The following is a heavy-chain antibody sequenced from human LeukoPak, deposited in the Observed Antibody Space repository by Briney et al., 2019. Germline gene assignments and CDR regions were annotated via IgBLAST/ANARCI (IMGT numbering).Heavy chain of an antibody. V-gene: IGHV1-18*01. D-gene: IGHD3-3*01. Sequence: ASVKVSCKASGYTFTSYGISWVQQAPGQGLEWMGWISAYNGNTNYAQKLQGRVTMTTDTSTSTAYMELRSLRSDDTAVYYCARDFLSDGTDFGVVQIDYWGQGTLVTVSS. CDR2: ISAYNGNT. CDR1: GYTFTSYG. CDR3: ARDFLSDGTDFGVVQIDY. J-gene: IGHJ4*02.